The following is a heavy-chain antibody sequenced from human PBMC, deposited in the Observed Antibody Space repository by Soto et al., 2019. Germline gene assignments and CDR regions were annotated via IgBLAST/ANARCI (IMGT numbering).Heavy chain of an antibody. CDR3: ARDDEILTGYSIGNAFDI. D-gene: IGHD3-9*01. CDR1: GFTFSSYG. CDR2: IWYDGSNK. Sequence: GGSLRLSCAASGFTFSSYGMHWIRQAPGKGLEWVAVIWYDGSNKYYADSVKGRFTISRDNSKNTLYLQMNSLRAEDTAVYYCARDDEILTGYSIGNAFDIWGQGTMVTVS. J-gene: IGHJ3*02. V-gene: IGHV3-33*01.